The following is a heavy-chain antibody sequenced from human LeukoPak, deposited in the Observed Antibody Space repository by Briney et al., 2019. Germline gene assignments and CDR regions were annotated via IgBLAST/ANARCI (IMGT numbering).Heavy chain of an antibody. J-gene: IGHJ4*02. Sequence: PGGSLRLSCAASGFTVSSNYMSWVRQAPGKGLEWVSVIYSGGSTYYADSVKGRFTISRDNSKNTLYLQMNSLRAEDTAVYYCARSITGTTSVADYWGQGTLVTVSS. D-gene: IGHD1-7*01. CDR2: IYSGGST. V-gene: IGHV3-66*01. CDR3: ARSITGTTSVADY. CDR1: GFTVSSNY.